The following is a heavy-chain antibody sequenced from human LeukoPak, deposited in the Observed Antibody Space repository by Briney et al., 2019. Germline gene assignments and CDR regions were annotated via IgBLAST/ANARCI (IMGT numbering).Heavy chain of an antibody. CDR3: ARDSPSGGFDY. D-gene: IGHD1-26*01. V-gene: IGHV1-46*01. CDR1: GYTFTGYY. CDR2: INPSGGST. J-gene: IGHJ4*02. Sequence: ASVKVSCKASGYTFTGYYMHWVRQAPGQGLEWMGIINPSGGSTSYAQKFQGRVTMTRDMSTSTVYMELSSLRSEDTAVYYCARDSPSGGFDYWGQGTLVTVSS.